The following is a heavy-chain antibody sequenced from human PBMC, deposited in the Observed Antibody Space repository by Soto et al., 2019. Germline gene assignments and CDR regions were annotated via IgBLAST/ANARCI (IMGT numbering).Heavy chain of an antibody. CDR3: VKHRGNYDG. D-gene: IGHD3-16*01. V-gene: IGHV3-23*01. CDR2: ISGSGST. Sequence: EVQLLESGGGLVQPGGSLRLSCAASGFTYSHNDMTWVRQAPGKGPEWVSTISGSGSTSYADSVKGRFTISRDNSNNMLYLQMNSLRAEDTALYYCVKHRGNYDGWGQGTLVTVSS. J-gene: IGHJ4*02. CDR1: GFTYSHND.